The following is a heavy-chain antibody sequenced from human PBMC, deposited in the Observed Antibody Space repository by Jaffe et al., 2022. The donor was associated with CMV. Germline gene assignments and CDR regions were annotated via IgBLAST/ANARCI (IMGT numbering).Heavy chain of an antibody. D-gene: IGHD3-10*01. V-gene: IGHV4-4*07. J-gene: IGHJ6*02. CDR2: VYSSGST. CDR1: GGSISLYY. CDR3: ARMGPMLREVERPYYYYYGMDV. Sequence: QVQLQESGPGLVKPSETLSLTCTVSGGSISLYYWTWIRQPAGKRLEWIGRVYSSGSTNYNPSLKSRVTMSVDTSKNQFSLKLSSVTAADTAVYYCARMGPMLREVERPYYYYYGMDVWGQGTTVTVSS.